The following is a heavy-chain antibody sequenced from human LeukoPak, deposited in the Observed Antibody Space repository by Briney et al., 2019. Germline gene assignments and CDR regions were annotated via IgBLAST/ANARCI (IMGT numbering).Heavy chain of an antibody. D-gene: IGHD6-13*01. CDR2: IYTSGST. J-gene: IGHJ3*02. V-gene: IGHV4-4*07. CDR1: GGSISSYY. CDR3: ATGTPRWYEDAFDI. Sequence: PSETLSLTCTVSGGSISSYYWSWIRQPAGKGLEWIGRIYTSGSTNYNPSLKSRVTMSVDTSKNQFSLKLSYVTAADTAVYYCATGTPRWYEDAFDIWGQGTMVTVSS.